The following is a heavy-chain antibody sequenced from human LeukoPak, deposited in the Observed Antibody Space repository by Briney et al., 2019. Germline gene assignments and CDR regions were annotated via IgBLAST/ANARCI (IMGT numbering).Heavy chain of an antibody. CDR3: ARERDVGYCSSFTCHAPAY. CDR1: GFTFSSYW. J-gene: IGHJ4*02. Sequence: GGSLRLSCAASGFTFSSYWMSWVRQAPGKGLEWVANIKQDGSEKYYVDSVKGRFTISRDNAKNSLYLQMSSLKTEDTAVYFCARERDVGYCSSFTCHAPAYWGQGSLVTVSS. V-gene: IGHV3-7*01. CDR2: IKQDGSEK. D-gene: IGHD2-2*01.